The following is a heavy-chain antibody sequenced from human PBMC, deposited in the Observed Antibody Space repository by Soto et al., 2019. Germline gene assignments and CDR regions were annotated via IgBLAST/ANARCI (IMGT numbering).Heavy chain of an antibody. D-gene: IGHD3-16*01. Sequence: EMQLLESGGGLVQPGGSLRLSCVASGFPFSSYAMSWVRQTPGQGLVWVSGISGSGVLTYYADSVKGRFTISRDNSNNTLSLQVHSRRVGDTAVSFCAKGGYYSVFEIWGQGTMVTVSA. CDR2: ISGSGVLT. CDR3: AKGGYYSVFEI. J-gene: IGHJ3*02. CDR1: GFPFSSYA. V-gene: IGHV3-23*01.